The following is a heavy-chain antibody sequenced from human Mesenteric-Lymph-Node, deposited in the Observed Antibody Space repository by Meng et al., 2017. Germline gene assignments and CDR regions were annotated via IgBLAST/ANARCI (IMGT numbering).Heavy chain of an antibody. CDR3: ARDEDGYTFFEY. CDR1: GYSISSGYY. D-gene: IGHD5-24*01. Sequence: SETLSLTCTVSGYSISSGYYWGWIRQPPGKGLGWIGSIYHSGSTYYNPSLKSRVTISVDKSKNQFSLTLNSVTAADTAVYYCARDEDGYTFFEYWSQGTLVTVSS. J-gene: IGHJ4*02. V-gene: IGHV4-38-2*02. CDR2: IYHSGST.